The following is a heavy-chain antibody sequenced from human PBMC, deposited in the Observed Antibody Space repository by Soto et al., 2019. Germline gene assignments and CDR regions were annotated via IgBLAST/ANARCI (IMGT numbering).Heavy chain of an antibody. CDR2: ISAYNGNT. V-gene: IGHV1-18*01. CDR1: GYTFTSYG. CDR3: ARVYCSGGSCYQRHYYYYMDV. Sequence: ASVKVSCKASGYTFTSYGISWVRQAPGQGLEWMGWISAYNGNTNYAQKLQGRVTMTTDTSTSTAYIELRSLRSDDTAVYYCARVYCSGGSCYQRHYYYYMDVWGKGTTVTVS. D-gene: IGHD2-15*01. J-gene: IGHJ6*03.